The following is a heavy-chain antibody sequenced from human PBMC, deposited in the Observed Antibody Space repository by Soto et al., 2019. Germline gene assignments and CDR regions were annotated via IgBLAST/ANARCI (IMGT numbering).Heavy chain of an antibody. D-gene: IGHD3-16*02. Sequence: QVQLVQSGAEVKKPGASVKVSCKASGYTFTSYDINWVRQATGQGLEWMGWMNPNSGNTGCAQKFQVRVTLTRNTSISTAYMELSSLRSEDTAVYYCASGRYDYIWGSYRYFPFDYWGQGTLVTVSS. CDR3: ASGRYDYIWGSYRYFPFDY. V-gene: IGHV1-8*01. J-gene: IGHJ4*02. CDR2: MNPNSGNT. CDR1: GYTFTSYD.